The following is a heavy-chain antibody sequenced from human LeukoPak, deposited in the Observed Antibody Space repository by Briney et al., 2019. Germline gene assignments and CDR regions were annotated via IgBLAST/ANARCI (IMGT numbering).Heavy chain of an antibody. V-gene: IGHV4-59*01. CDR3: ATDGTWGFDY. CDR2: IYYSGST. Sequence: SETLSLTCTIAGGSISSYYWGWIRQPPGKGLEWIGYIYYSGSTNYNPSLKSRVTISVDTSKNQFSLRLSSVTAADTAVYYCATDGTWGFDYWGQGTLVTVSS. CDR1: GGSISSYY. D-gene: IGHD2-15*01. J-gene: IGHJ4*02.